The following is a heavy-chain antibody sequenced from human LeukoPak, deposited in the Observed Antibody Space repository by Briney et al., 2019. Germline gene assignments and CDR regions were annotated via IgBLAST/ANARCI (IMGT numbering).Heavy chain of an antibody. CDR1: GYTFTSYA. Sequence: GASVKVSCKASGYTFTSYAMHWVRQAPGQRLEWMGWINAGNGNTKYSQKFQGRVTITRDTSASTAYMELSSLRSEDTAVYYCASSAMVRGVIPYYYGMDVWGQGTTVTVSS. J-gene: IGHJ6*02. V-gene: IGHV1-3*01. CDR2: INAGNGNT. D-gene: IGHD3-10*01. CDR3: ASSAMVRGVIPYYYGMDV.